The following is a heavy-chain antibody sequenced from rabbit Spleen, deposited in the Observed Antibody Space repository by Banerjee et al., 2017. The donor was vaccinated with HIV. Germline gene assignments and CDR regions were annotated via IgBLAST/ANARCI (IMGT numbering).Heavy chain of an antibody. CDR1: GVSFSSRYY. CDR2: VGSGATGNT. CDR3: ARDSGSSFSSYGMDL. D-gene: IGHD8-1*01. V-gene: IGHV1S40*01. Sequence: QSLEESGGDLVKPGASLTLTCIASGVSFSSRYYMCWVRQAPGKGLEWIGCVGSGATGNTYYASWAKGRFTISKTSSTTLTLQMTSLTAADTATYFCARDSGSSFSSYGMDLWGQGTLVTVS. J-gene: IGHJ6*01.